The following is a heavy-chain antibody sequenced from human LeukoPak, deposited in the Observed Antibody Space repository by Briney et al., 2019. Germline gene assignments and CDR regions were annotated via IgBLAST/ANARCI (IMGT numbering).Heavy chain of an antibody. CDR3: ARIFRGSTNWFDP. V-gene: IGHV4-34*01. CDR2: INHSGST. CDR1: GGSFSGYY. D-gene: IGHD5/OR15-5a*01. J-gene: IGHJ5*02. Sequence: PSETLSLTCAVYGGSFSGYYWSWIRQPPGKGLEWIGEINHSGSTNYNPSLKSRVTISVDTSKNQFSLKLSSVTAADTAVYYCARIFRGSTNWFDPWGQGTLVTVSS.